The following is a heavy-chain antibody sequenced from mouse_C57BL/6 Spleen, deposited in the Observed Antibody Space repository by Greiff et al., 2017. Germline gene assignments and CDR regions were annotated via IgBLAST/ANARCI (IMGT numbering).Heavy chain of an antibody. J-gene: IGHJ2*01. V-gene: IGHV1-53*01. CDR1: GYTFTSYW. D-gene: IGHD1-1*01. CDR3: ARGEATVVATDYFDY. CDR2: INPSNGGT. Sequence: QVQLQQSGTELVKPGASVKLSCKASGYTFTSYWMHWVKQRPGQGLEWIGNINPSNGGTNYNEKLKSKATLTVDKSSSTAYLQLSSLTSEDSAVYYCARGEATVVATDYFDYWGQGTTLTVSS.